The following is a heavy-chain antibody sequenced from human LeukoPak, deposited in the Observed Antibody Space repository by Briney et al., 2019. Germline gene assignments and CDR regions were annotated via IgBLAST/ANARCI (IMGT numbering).Heavy chain of an antibody. Sequence: GASVKVSCNSSGYTFTSYGFSWVRQAPGQGHGRMGWISAYNGNTNYAQKLQVRVTMTTDTSTSTAYMELRSLRSKNTAVSYCSREGRAARRWWRGGGEEDYYYYYYMDVWGKGTTVTVSS. CDR3: SREGRAARRWWRGGGEEDYYYYYYMDV. V-gene: IGHV1-18*01. J-gene: IGHJ6*03. CDR2: ISAYNGNT. CDR1: GYTFTSYG. D-gene: IGHD6-6*01.